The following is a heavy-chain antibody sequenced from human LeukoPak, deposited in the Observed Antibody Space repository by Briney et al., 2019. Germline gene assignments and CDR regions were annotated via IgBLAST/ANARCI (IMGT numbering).Heavy chain of an antibody. Sequence: PGGSLRLSCAASGFTFSSYSMNWVRQAPGKGLEWISYISSSSTTIYYADSVKGRFTISRDNAKNSLYLQMNSLRAEDTAVYYCAREDTGFLAAAGYFDYWGQGTLVTVSS. CDR1: GFTFSSYS. CDR2: ISSSSTTI. CDR3: AREDTGFLAAAGYFDY. J-gene: IGHJ4*02. V-gene: IGHV3-48*04. D-gene: IGHD6-13*01.